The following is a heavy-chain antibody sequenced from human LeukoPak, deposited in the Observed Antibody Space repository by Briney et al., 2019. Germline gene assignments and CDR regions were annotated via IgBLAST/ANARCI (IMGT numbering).Heavy chain of an antibody. CDR2: IYYSGST. Sequence: SETLSLTCTVSGGSISSGGYYWSWIRQHPGKGLEWIGYIYYSGSTYYNPSLKSRVTISVDTSKNQFSLKLSSVTAADTAVYYCARAAYCTNGVCYRGQGGFDCWGQGTLVTVSS. CDR3: ARAAYCTNGVCYRGQGGFDC. D-gene: IGHD2-8*01. J-gene: IGHJ4*02. V-gene: IGHV4-31*03. CDR1: GGSISSGGYY.